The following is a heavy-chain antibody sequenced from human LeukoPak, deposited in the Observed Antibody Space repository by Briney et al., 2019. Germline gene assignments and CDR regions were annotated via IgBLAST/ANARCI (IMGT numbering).Heavy chain of an antibody. Sequence: SETLSLTCSVSGGSISDYYWTWIRQPAGKGLEWIGRINASGTTRYNPSPKSRLAMSVDTSKNQFSLKLTSVTAADTAVYFCTRGLAAAYDYNWFDSWGQGTLVTVSS. CDR3: TRGLAAAYDYNWFDS. CDR1: GGSISDYY. D-gene: IGHD5-12*01. J-gene: IGHJ5*01. V-gene: IGHV4-4*07. CDR2: INASGTT.